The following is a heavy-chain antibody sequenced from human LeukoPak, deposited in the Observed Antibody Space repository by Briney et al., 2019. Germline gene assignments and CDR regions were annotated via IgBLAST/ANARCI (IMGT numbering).Heavy chain of an antibody. J-gene: IGHJ4*02. CDR3: ARGATVVKGRDIDY. D-gene: IGHD4-23*01. V-gene: IGHV1-8*03. CDR1: GYTFTSYD. CDR2: MNPNSGNT. Sequence: ASVKVSCKASGYTFTSYDINWVRQATGQGLEWMGWMNPNSGNTGYAQKFQGRVTITRNTSISTAYMELSSLKSEDTAVYYCARGATVVKGRDIDYWGQGTLVIVSS.